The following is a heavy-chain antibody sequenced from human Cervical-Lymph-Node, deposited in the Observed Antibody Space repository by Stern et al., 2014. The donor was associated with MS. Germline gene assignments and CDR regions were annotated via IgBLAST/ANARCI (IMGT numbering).Heavy chain of an antibody. Sequence: QLQLQESGPGLVKPSETLSLTCTVSGGSISSSSYYWGWIRQPTGKGLEWIGSIYYSGSTYYNPSLKSRVTISVDTSKNQFSLKLSSVTAADTAVYYCARQVHGSGSYYWFDPWGQGTLVTVSS. D-gene: IGHD3-10*01. J-gene: IGHJ5*02. CDR1: GGSISSSSYY. CDR2: IYYSGST. V-gene: IGHV4-39*01. CDR3: ARQVHGSGSYYWFDP.